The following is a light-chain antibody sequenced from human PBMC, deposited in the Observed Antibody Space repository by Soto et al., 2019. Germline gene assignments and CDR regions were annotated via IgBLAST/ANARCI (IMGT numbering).Light chain of an antibody. J-gene: IGKJ1*01. Sequence: EIVLTQSPATLSLSPGERATLSCRASQSVNTYLVWYQQKPGQAPRLLIHDVFNRATGIPARFSGSGSGTDFTLTISSLEPEDFAVYYCHQRRDWPRTFGQGTKVEIK. CDR2: DVF. V-gene: IGKV3-11*01. CDR1: QSVNTY. CDR3: HQRRDWPRT.